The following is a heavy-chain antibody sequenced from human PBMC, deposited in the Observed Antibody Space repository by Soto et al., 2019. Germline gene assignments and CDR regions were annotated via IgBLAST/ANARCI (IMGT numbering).Heavy chain of an antibody. Sequence: QLQESGPGLVKPSETLSLTCTVSGGSIISSNFYWGWIRHPPGKGLEWIGSVEYGGSTYDNPSLKSRVTLSADTSKNQFSLNLTSVTAADTAIYYCARHVRGAVTMNWFDPWGHGTLVTVSS. CDR2: VEYGGST. D-gene: IGHD4-17*01. CDR1: GGSIISSNFY. J-gene: IGHJ5*02. CDR3: ARHVRGAVTMNWFDP. V-gene: IGHV4-39*01.